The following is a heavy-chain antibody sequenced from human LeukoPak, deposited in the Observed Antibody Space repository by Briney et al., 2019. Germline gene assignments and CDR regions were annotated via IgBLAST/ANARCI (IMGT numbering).Heavy chain of an antibody. CDR3: AFRVGCSSTSCYEPDAFDI. D-gene: IGHD2-2*01. Sequence: GGSLRLSCAASGFTFSSYAMSWVRQAPGKGLEWVSAISGSGGSTYYADSVKGRFTISRDNSKNTLYLQMNSLRAEDTAVYYCAFRVGCSSTSCYEPDAFDIWGQGTMVTVSS. J-gene: IGHJ3*02. CDR1: GFTFSSYA. V-gene: IGHV3-23*01. CDR2: ISGSGGST.